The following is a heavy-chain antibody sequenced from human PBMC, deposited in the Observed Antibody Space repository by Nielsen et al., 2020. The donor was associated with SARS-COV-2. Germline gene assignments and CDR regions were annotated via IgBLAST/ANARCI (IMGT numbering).Heavy chain of an antibody. CDR2: ISAYNGNT. V-gene: IGHV1-18*01. J-gene: IGHJ4*02. CDR3: ARDHDYGDYGYDY. Sequence: ASVKVSCKASGYTFTSYGISWVRQAPGQGLEWMGWISAYNGNTNYAQKFQGRVTITRDTSASTAYMELSSLRSEDTAVYYCARDHDYGDYGYDYWGQGTLVTVSS. CDR1: GYTFTSYG. D-gene: IGHD4-17*01.